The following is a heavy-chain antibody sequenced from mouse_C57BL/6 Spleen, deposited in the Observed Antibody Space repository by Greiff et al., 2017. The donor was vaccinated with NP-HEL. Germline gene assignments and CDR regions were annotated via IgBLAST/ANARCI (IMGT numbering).Heavy chain of an antibody. CDR1: GYTFTSYW. CDR2: IYPGSGST. V-gene: IGHV1-55*01. D-gene: IGHD2-4*01. J-gene: IGHJ4*01. CDR3: AKRGYDYGYYAMDY. Sequence: QVQLKQPGAELVKPGASVKMSCKASGYTFTSYWITWVKQRPGQGLEWIGDIYPGSGSTNYNEKFKSKATLTVDTSSSTAYMQLSSLTSEDSAVYYCAKRGYDYGYYAMDYWGQGTSVTVSS.